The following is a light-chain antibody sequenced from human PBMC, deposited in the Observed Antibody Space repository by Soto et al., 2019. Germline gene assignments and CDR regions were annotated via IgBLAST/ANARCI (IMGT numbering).Light chain of an antibody. Sequence: DIQMTQSPSTLSSSVGERVIIIFRASQSRTTWLAWYQQKPGKAPKLLIYAASSLQSGVPSRFSGSGSGTDFTLTIRNLQPDDFATYYCQQYNSFPWTFGLGTKVDIK. CDR1: QSRTTW. J-gene: IGKJ1*01. CDR2: AAS. V-gene: IGKV1-5*02. CDR3: QQYNSFPWT.